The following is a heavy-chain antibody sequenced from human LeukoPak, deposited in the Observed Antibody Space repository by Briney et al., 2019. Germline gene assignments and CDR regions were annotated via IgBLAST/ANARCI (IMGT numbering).Heavy chain of an antibody. CDR3: ARGVTITIFGVVRNGDAFDI. CDR2: IIPIFGTA. D-gene: IGHD3-3*01. J-gene: IGHJ3*02. CDR1: GYTFTGYY. Sequence: SVKVSCKASGYTFTGYYMHWVRQAPGQGLEWMGGIIPIFGTANYAQKFQGRVTITADESTSTAYMELSSLRSEDTAVYYCARGVTITIFGVVRNGDAFDIWGQGTMVTVSS. V-gene: IGHV1-69*13.